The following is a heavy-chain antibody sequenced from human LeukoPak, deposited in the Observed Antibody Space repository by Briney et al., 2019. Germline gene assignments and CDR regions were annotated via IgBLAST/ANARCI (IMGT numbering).Heavy chain of an antibody. CDR1: GFTFSSYS. CDR2: ISSSSSYI. V-gene: IGHV3-21*01. J-gene: IGHJ6*03. CDR3: ASSSTSVHYYMDV. Sequence: PGGSLRLSCAASGFTFSSYSMNWVRQAPGKGLEWVSSISSSSSYIYYADSVKGRFTISRDNAKNSLYLQMNSLRAEDTAVYYCASSSTSVHYYMDVWGKGTTVTVSS. D-gene: IGHD2-2*01.